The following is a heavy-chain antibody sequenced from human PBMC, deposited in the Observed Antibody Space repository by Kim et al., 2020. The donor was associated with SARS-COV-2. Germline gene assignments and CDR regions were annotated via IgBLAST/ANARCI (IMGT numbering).Heavy chain of an antibody. CDR1: GGSFSGYY. Sequence: SETLSLTCAVYGGSFSGYYWSWIRQPPGKGLEWIGEINHSGSTNYNPSLKSRVTISVDTSKNQFSLKLSSVTAADTAVYYCARGGSGVVGPLAWFDPWGQGTLVTVSS. CDR3: ARGGSGVVGPLAWFDP. D-gene: IGHD3-22*01. V-gene: IGHV4-34*01. J-gene: IGHJ5*02. CDR2: INHSGST.